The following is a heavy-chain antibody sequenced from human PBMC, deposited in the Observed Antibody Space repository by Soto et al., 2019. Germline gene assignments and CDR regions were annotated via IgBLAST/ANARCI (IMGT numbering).Heavy chain of an antibody. V-gene: IGHV4-39*01. CDR1: GCSITSSSHY. CDR2: IYYDGNT. Sequence: QLQLQESGPGLVKPSETLSLTCTVSGCSITSSSHYWGWIRHPPGKGLESVDNIYYDGNTYYNPSLESQVNISLGTSKNQFSLGLGFVTAADTAVYYCARSSITPRLFMYPFDYWGQGILVTVSS. D-gene: IGHD6-6*01. CDR3: ARSSITPRLFMYPFDY. J-gene: IGHJ4*02.